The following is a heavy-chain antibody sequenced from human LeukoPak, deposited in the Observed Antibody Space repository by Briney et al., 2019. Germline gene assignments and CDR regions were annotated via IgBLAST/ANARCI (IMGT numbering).Heavy chain of an antibody. D-gene: IGHD6-6*01. V-gene: IGHV4-38-2*02. CDR3: ARDFGAFPKSIAAPSVVGPSDY. Sequence: PSETLSLTCTVSGYSISSGYYWGWIRRPPGKGLEWIGSIYHSGSTYYNPSLKSRVTISVDTSKNQFSLKLSSVTAADTAVYYCARDFGAFPKSIAAPSVVGPSDYWGQGTLVAVSS. CDR1: GYSISSGYY. J-gene: IGHJ4*02. CDR2: IYHSGST.